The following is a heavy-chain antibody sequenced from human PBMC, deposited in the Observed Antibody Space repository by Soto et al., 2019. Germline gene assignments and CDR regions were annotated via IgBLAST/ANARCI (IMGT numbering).Heavy chain of an antibody. Sequence: EVQLVESGGDLAKPGGSLRLSCVVSGFTFGSYAMSWVRQAPEKGPEWVAILGGNGFTTYYADSVKGRFTISGDKSKSTLFLQMNSLRADDTGVYYCAKALRPSLNFFYYMDVWGRGTSVTVSS. CDR1: GFTFGSYA. CDR3: AKALRPSLNFFYYMDV. D-gene: IGHD2-2*01. CDR2: LGGNGFTT. V-gene: IGHV3-23*04. J-gene: IGHJ6*03.